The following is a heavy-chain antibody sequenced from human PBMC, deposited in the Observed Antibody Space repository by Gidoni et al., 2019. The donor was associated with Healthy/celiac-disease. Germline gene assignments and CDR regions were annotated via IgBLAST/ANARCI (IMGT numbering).Heavy chain of an antibody. CDR3: ARDGGPTTVTTDWFDP. Sequence: QVQLVQSGAEVKKPGSSVKVSCKASGGTFSRYAISWVRQAPGQGLEWMGRIIPILGIANYAQKFQGRVTITADKSTSTAYMELSSLRSEDTAVYYCARDGGPTTVTTDWFDPWGQGTLVTVSS. J-gene: IGHJ5*02. CDR1: GGTFSRYA. V-gene: IGHV1-69*04. D-gene: IGHD4-17*01. CDR2: IIPILGIA.